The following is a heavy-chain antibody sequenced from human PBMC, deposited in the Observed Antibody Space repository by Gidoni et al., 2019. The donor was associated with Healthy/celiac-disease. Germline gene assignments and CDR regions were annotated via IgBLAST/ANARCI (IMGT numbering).Heavy chain of an antibody. CDR2: IKSKTDGGTT. CDR3: PPPYDYVWGSYQLD. V-gene: IGHV3-15*01. D-gene: IGHD3-16*01. J-gene: IGHJ4*02. CDR1: GFTFSNAW. Sequence: EVQLVESGGGLVKPGGSLRLSCAASGFTFSNAWMSWVRQAPGKGLEWVGRIKSKTDGGTTDYAAPVKGRFTISRDDSKNTLYLQMNSLKTEDTAVYYCPPPYDYVWGSYQLDWGQGTLVTVSS.